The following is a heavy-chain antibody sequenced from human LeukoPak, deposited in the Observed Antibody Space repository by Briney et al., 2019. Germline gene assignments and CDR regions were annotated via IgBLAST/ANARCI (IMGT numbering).Heavy chain of an antibody. Sequence: GGSLRLSCAASGFTFSSYAMSWVRQAPGKGLEWVSAISGSGGSTYYADSVKGRFTISRDNSKNTLYLQMNSLRAEDTAVYYCARIPSYYYGSGMPYYFDYWGQGTLVTVSS. CDR3: ARIPSYYYGSGMPYYFDY. D-gene: IGHD3-10*01. V-gene: IGHV3-23*01. CDR2: ISGSGGST. J-gene: IGHJ4*02. CDR1: GFTFSSYA.